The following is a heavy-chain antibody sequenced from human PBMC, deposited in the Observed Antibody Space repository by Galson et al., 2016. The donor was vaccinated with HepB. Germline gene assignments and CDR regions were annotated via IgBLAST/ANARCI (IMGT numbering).Heavy chain of an antibody. CDR2: INTYNGNT. Sequence: SVKVSCKASGYLFNSYGMSWVRQAPGQGLEWMGWINTYNGNTNYAQKLQGRVTLTTDTSTSTAYMELRSLRSDDTAVYYCARDLPMVALDYWGQGTLVTVSS. CDR3: ARDLPMVALDY. V-gene: IGHV1-18*01. J-gene: IGHJ4*02. D-gene: IGHD3-10*01. CDR1: GYLFNSYG.